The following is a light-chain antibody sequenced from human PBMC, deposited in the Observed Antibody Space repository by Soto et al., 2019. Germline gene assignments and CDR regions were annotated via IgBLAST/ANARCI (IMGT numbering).Light chain of an antibody. CDR2: AAS. V-gene: IGKV1-27*01. J-gene: IGKJ1*01. CDR1: QGISNY. CDR3: LKYNSAPRT. Sequence: DIQMTQSPSSLSASVGGRVTITCRASQGISNYLAWYQQKPGKVPKLLIYAASTLQSGLPSRFSGSGSGTDFTLTISSLQPEDVATYYCLKYNSAPRTFGHGTKVDIK.